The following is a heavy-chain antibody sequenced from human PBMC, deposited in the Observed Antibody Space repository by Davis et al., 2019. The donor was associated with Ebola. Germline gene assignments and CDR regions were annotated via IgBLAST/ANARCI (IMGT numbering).Heavy chain of an antibody. D-gene: IGHD4/OR15-4a*01. J-gene: IGHJ4*02. CDR2: IYSGGST. Sequence: GGSLRLSFAASGFAFSSYAMSWVRQAPGKGLEWVSVIYSGGSTYYADSVKGRFSISRDNSKNTMYLQMNSLRAEDTAVYYCARSSGFRLTFDYWGQGTLVTVSS. CDR3: ARSSGFRLTFDY. V-gene: IGHV3-66*01. CDR1: GFAFSSYA.